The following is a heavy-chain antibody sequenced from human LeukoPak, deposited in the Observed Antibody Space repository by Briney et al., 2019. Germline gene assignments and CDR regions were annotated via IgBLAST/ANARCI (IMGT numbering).Heavy chain of an antibody. Sequence: ASVKVSCKASGYTFTGYYMHWVRQAPGQGLEWMGWINPNSGGACSAQKFQVWVTMTRDTSISTAYMELSRLTSDDTAVYYCARANALYCSSTTCLFDYWGQGTLVTVSS. CDR2: INPNSGGA. D-gene: IGHD2-2*01. CDR1: GYTFTGYY. J-gene: IGHJ4*02. CDR3: ARANALYCSSTTCLFDY. V-gene: IGHV1-2*04.